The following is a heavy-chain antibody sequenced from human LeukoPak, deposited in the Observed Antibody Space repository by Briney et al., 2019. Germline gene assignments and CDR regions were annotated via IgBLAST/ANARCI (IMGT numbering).Heavy chain of an antibody. CDR3: ARVKTTVTGGVDV. J-gene: IGHJ6*02. Sequence: GRSLRLSCAASGFTFSSYGMHWVRQAPGKGLEWVSVIWYDGSNIYYADSVKGRFTISRDNSKNTLYLQMNSLRAEATAVYYCARVKTTVTGGVDVWGQGTTVTVSS. D-gene: IGHD4-17*01. V-gene: IGHV3-33*01. CDR2: IWYDGSNI. CDR1: GFTFSSYG.